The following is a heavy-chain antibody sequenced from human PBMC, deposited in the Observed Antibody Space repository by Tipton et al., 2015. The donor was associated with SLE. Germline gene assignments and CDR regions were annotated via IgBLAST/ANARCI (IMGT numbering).Heavy chain of an antibody. V-gene: IGHV3-9*01. J-gene: IGHJ2*01. CDR1: GFTFDDYA. CDR3: ARSPVGTRYFHL. D-gene: IGHD1-26*01. CDR2: ISRNSGSI. Sequence: QLVQSGGGLVQPGRSLRLSCAASGFTFDDYAMHWVRQAPGKGLEWVSGISRNSGSIGYADSVKGRFTISRDNAKDSLYLQMNSLTAEDTAVYYCARSPVGTRYFHLWGRGTLVTVSS.